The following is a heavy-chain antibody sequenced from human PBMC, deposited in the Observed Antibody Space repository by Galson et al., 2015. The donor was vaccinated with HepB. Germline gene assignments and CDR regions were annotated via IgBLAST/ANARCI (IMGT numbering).Heavy chain of an antibody. J-gene: IGHJ6*02. CDR2: INHSGST. Sequence: LSLTCAVYGGSFSGYYWTWIRQPPGKGLEWIGEINHSGSTNYNPSLKSRVTISVDTSKNQFSLKLSSMTAADRAVYYCARESGRHDYFGMDVWGQGTTVTVSS. CDR3: ARESGRHDYFGMDV. V-gene: IGHV4-34*01. CDR1: GGSFSGYY. D-gene: IGHD3-10*01.